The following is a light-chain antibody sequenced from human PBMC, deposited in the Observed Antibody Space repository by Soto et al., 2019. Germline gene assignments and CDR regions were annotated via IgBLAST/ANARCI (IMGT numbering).Light chain of an antibody. CDR3: QHYGSPPRA. CDR2: GSS. J-gene: IGKJ1*01. Sequence: EIVLTQSPGTLSLSPGERATLSCRASQSVTSSYLAWYQQKPGQAPRLLIYGSSSRATCIPDRFSGSGSGTDFSLTISRLEAEEFAAYVCQHYGSPPRAFGQGTKVEVK. CDR1: QSVTSSY. V-gene: IGKV3-20*01.